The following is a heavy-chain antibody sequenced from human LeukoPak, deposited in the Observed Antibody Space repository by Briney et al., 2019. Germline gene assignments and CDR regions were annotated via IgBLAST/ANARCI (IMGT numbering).Heavy chain of an antibody. CDR2: IDTTASYT. D-gene: IGHD6-13*01. V-gene: IGHV5-10-1*01. J-gene: IGHJ4*02. Sequence: GESLKISCKGSGYSFTSYWINWVRQMPGKGLEWMGRIDTTASYTNYSPSFQGNVAISADKSISTASLQWSSLKAADPAIYYCARAYSSSWHFDYWGQGTLVTVSS. CDR1: GYSFTSYW. CDR3: ARAYSSSWHFDY.